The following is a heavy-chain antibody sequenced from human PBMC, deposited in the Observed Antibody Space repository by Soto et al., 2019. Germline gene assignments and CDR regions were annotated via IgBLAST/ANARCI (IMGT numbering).Heavy chain of an antibody. CDR2: INPKSGVT. CDR1: GYSFADYH. V-gene: IGHV1-2*02. J-gene: IGHJ4*02. D-gene: IGHD6-25*01. Sequence: QVQLVQSGPAVTKPGASVTVSCKASGYSFADYHIHWVRQVPGQGLEWMAWINPKSGVTHDAQKFQGRVTVTTDTSISAAFMDLSSLRSDDTAVYYGARRLFDYWGRRTVVTVSS. CDR3: ARRLFDY.